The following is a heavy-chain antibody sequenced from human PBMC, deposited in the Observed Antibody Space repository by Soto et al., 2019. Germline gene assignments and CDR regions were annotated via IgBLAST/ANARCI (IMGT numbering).Heavy chain of an antibody. J-gene: IGHJ6*02. CDR3: ARVGHITNYGMAV. V-gene: IGHV1-69*01. CDR2: IIPFFGTS. CDR1: GGTFSRYP. Sequence: QVQRVQSGAEVKKPGSSVKVSCGASGGTFSRYPINWVRQAPGQGLEWMGGIIPFFGTSNYAQKFQGRVTITADESTSTAYMELRSLRSEDTAVYYCARVGHITNYGMAVWGQGTTVTVSS. D-gene: IGHD1-26*01.